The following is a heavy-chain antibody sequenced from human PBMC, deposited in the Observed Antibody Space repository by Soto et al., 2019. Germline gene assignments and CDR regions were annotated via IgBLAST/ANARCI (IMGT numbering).Heavy chain of an antibody. CDR3: ARDRRTAMVGAAHADY. Sequence: QVELVQSGAEVKKPGASVKVSCKASGYSFTSSSMHWVRQAPGQGLEWVGIISPISSTTSAQKFQGRVNMTRXTXTXXVYMELTSLKSDDTAIYYCARDRRTAMVGAAHADYWGQGTLVTVSS. V-gene: IGHV1-46*01. CDR2: ISPISST. D-gene: IGHD1-26*01. CDR1: GYSFTSSS. J-gene: IGHJ4*02.